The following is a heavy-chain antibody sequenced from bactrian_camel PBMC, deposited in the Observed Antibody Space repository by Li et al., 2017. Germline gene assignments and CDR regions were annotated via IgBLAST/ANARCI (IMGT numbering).Heavy chain of an antibody. CDR2: IGVDGST. CDR1: GFTSHNCG. V-gene: IGHV3S53*01. Sequence: QVQLVESGGGSVQAGESLRLSCTAPGFTSHNCGMNWFRQAAGKQREWVAGIGVDGSTGYLDAVKGRFTISKDKAKDTVYLQMNNLKPEDTANYICNARGDWYCNNWGRGTQVTVS. CDR3: NARGDWYCNN. J-gene: IGHJ4*01. D-gene: IGHD6*01.